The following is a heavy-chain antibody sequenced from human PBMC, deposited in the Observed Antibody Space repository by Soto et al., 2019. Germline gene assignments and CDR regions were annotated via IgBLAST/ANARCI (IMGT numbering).Heavy chain of an antibody. Sequence: EVQLLESGGGLVQPGGSLRLSCAASGFTFSSYAMSWVRQAPGKGLEWVSAISGSGGSTYYADSVKGRFTISRDNAKSTLYLQLNSLRAEDTAVYYCARDTAGLSYWGQGTLVTVSS. CDR1: GFTFSSYA. D-gene: IGHD2-21*02. J-gene: IGHJ4*02. CDR2: ISGSGGST. V-gene: IGHV3-23*01. CDR3: ARDTAGLSY.